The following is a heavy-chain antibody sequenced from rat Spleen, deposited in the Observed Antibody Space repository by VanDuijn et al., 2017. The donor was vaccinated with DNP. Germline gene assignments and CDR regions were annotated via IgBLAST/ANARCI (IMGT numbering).Heavy chain of an antibody. J-gene: IGHJ2*01. CDR2: ISPSGSRP. CDR1: EFTFSRSD. V-gene: IGHV5-19*01. CDR3: ATHTGTLFDY. Sequence: EVQLVESGGGLVQPGRSLKISCEASEFTFSRSDVAWVRQAPTRGLEWVAAISPSGSRPYSPDSVKGRFTISRDTAKSSLYLQMDSLRSEDTATYYCATHTGTLFDYWGQGVMVTVSS. D-gene: IGHD4-1*01.